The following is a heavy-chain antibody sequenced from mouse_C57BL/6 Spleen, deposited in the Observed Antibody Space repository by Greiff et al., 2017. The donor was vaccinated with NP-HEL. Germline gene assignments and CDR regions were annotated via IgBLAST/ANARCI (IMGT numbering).Heavy chain of an antibody. V-gene: IGHV2-9-1*01. CDR1: GFSLTSYA. D-gene: IGHD1-1*01. Sequence: VQLQQSGPGLVAPSQSLSITCTVSGFSLTSYAISWVRQPPGNGLEWLGVIWTGGGTNYNSALKSRLSISKDNSKSQVFLKMNSLQTDDTARYYCARNSLGSSYSYFDYWGQGTTLTVSS. J-gene: IGHJ2*01. CDR3: ARNSLGSSYSYFDY. CDR2: IWTGGGT.